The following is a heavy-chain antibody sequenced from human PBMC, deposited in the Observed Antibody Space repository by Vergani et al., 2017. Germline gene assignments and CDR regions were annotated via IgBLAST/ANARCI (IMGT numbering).Heavy chain of an antibody. CDR2: IFSNDEK. CDR3: SQMRGRLYDYVWGSYRYTEYYFDY. J-gene: IGHJ4*02. CDR1: GFSLSTSGVG. V-gene: IGHV2-26*01. Sequence: QITLKESGPTLVKPTQTLTLTCTFSGFSLSTSGVGVGWIRQPPGKALEWLAHIFSNDEKSYSTSLKSRLTISKDTSKSQVVLTMTKMDPVDTATYYCSQMRGRLYDYVWGSYRYTEYYFDYWGQGTLVTVSS. D-gene: IGHD3-16*02.